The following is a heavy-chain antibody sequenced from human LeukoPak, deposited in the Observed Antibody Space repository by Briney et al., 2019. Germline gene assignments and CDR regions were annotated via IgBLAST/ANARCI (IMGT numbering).Heavy chain of an antibody. CDR2: INPSGGST. CDR1: GYTFTSCY. J-gene: IGHJ4*02. Sequence: ASVKVSGMASGYTFTSCYMHWVRQAPGQGLEWMGIINPSGGSTSYAQKFQGRVTMTRDTSTSTVYMELSSLRSEDTAVYYCARAVGATGYFDYWGQGTLVTVS. D-gene: IGHD1-26*01. V-gene: IGHV1-46*01. CDR3: ARAVGATGYFDY.